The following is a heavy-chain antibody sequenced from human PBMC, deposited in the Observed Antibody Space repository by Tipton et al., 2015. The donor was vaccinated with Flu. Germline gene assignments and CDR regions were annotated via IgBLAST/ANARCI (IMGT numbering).Heavy chain of an antibody. CDR3: AKDMGGSGWACAFDI. V-gene: IGHV3-9*01. Sequence: VQLVQSGGGLVQPGRSLRLSCETSGFNFEDYAMQWVRQAPGKGLEWVSGISYNSGSIGYADSVKGRFTISRDNAKRSLYLQMNSLRTDNTALYFCAKDMGGSGWACAFDIWGQGTMVTVSS. J-gene: IGHJ3*02. D-gene: IGHD6-19*01. CDR1: GFNFEDYA. CDR2: ISYNSGSI.